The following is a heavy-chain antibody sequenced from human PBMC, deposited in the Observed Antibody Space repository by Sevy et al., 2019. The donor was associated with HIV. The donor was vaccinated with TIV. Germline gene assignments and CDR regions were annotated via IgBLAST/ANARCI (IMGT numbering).Heavy chain of an antibody. CDR3: ASTPLDIVVVVAATYNWFDP. J-gene: IGHJ5*02. D-gene: IGHD2-15*01. Sequence: SEILSLTCTVSGGSISSSSYYWGWIRQPPGKGLEWIGSIYYSGSTYYNPSLKSRVTISVDTSKNQFSLKLSSVTAADTAVYYCASTPLDIVVVVAATYNWFDPWGQGTLVTVSS. CDR1: GGSISSSSYY. CDR2: IYYSGST. V-gene: IGHV4-39*01.